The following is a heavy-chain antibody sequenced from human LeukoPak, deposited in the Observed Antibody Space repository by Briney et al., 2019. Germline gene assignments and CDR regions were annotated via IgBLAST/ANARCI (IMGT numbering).Heavy chain of an antibody. CDR2: ISWNSGSI. J-gene: IGHJ5*02. V-gene: IGHV3-9*01. CDR1: GFTFDDYA. CDR3: AKLNH. Sequence: GGSLRLSCAASGFTFDDYAMHWVRQAPGKGLEWVSGISWNSGSIGYADSVKGRFTISRDNAKNSLHLQMNSLRAEDTALYYCAKLNHWGQGTLVTVSS.